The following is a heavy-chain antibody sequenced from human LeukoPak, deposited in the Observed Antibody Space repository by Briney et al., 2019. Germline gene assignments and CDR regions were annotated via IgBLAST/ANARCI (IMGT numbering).Heavy chain of an antibody. CDR3: ARNVSRGEPGGAFDM. CDR2: IYYSGST. V-gene: IGHV4-39*01. J-gene: IGHJ3*02. CDR1: GGAISGTRDY. D-gene: IGHD3-16*01. Sequence: SETPSLTCTVSGGAISGTRDYWGWIRQPPGKELEWIASIYYSGSTHYNPSLKSRVAISVDTSRNQFSLNLRFATAEDTAIYYCARNVSRGEPGGAFDMWGQGTTVIVSS.